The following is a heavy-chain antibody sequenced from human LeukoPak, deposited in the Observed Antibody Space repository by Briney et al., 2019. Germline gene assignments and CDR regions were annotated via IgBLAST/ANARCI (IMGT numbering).Heavy chain of an antibody. V-gene: IGHV5-51*01. D-gene: IGHD1-1*01. CDR2: IYPGDSDT. CDR1: GYRFTSYW. J-gene: IGHJ3*02. CDR3: ARYRTSDAFDI. Sequence: KGGESLKISCKGSGYRFTSYWSGWVRQMPGKGLECMGIIYPGDSDTRYSPSFQGQVTISGDKSISTAYLQWSSLEASDTAMYYCARYRTSDAFDIWGQGTMVTVSS.